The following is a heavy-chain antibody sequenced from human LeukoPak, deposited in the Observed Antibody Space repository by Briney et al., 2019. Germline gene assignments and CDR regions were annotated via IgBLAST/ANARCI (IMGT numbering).Heavy chain of an antibody. V-gene: IGHV3-43*02. J-gene: IGHJ4*02. CDR2: ISGDGITT. CDR1: GFTFNRYA. Sequence: PGGSLRLSCAASGFTFNRYAMHWARQAPGKGLEWVGLISGDGITTYYLDSVKGRFTISRDNSKNSLYLHMNSLRSEDTALYYCAKDHVYGGADDWGQGTLVTVSS. D-gene: IGHD4-23*01. CDR3: AKDHVYGGADD.